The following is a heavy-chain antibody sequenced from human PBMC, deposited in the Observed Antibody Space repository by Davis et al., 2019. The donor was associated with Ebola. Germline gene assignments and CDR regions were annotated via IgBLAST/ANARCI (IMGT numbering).Heavy chain of an antibody. D-gene: IGHD3-10*01. J-gene: IGHJ6*02. CDR3: AREVSYYGSGSYRPGYYYYYGMDV. Sequence: PGGSLRLSCAASGFTFSSYAMSWVRQAPGKGLEWVSAISGSGGSTYYADSVKGRFTISRDNSKNTLYLQMNSLRSEDTAVYYCAREVSYYGSGSYRPGYYYYYGMDVWGQGTTVTVSS. CDR1: GFTFSSYA. CDR2: ISGSGGST. V-gene: IGHV3-23*01.